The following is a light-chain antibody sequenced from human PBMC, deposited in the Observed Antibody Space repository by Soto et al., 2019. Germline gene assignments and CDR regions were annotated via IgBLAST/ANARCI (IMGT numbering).Light chain of an antibody. Sequence: QAALTQPASVSGSPGQSITLSCTGTSSDVGSYNLVSWYQQHPGKAPKLMIYEVSKRPSGVSNRFSGSKSGNTASLTISGLQAEDEADYYCCSYAGSSTFEVFGTGTKLTVL. CDR3: CSYAGSSTFEV. J-gene: IGLJ1*01. V-gene: IGLV2-23*02. CDR1: SSDVGSYNL. CDR2: EVS.